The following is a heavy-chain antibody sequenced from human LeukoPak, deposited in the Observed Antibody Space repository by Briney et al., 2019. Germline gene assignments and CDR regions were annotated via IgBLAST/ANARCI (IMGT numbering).Heavy chain of an antibody. CDR3: ARVPLIAVAVDLHFDY. Sequence: PGGSLRLSCAASGFTVSSNYMSWVRQAPGKGLEWVSVIYSGGSTYYADSVKGRFTISRDNSKNTLYLQMNSLRAEDTAVYYCARVPLIAVAVDLHFDYWGQGTLVTVSS. CDR2: IYSGGST. D-gene: IGHD6-19*01. V-gene: IGHV3-66*01. J-gene: IGHJ4*02. CDR1: GFTVSSNY.